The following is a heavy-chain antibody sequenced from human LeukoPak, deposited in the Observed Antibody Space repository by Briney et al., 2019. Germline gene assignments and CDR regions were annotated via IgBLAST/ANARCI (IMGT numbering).Heavy chain of an antibody. CDR1: GYSFTSYW. CDR2: IYPGDSDT. CDR3: ARRRVDSFTVDY. J-gene: IGHJ4*02. D-gene: IGHD3/OR15-3a*01. V-gene: IGHV5-51*01. Sequence: HGESLKISCKGSGYSFTSYWIGWVRQMPGKGLEWMGIIYPGDSDTRYSPSFQGQVTISAAKSISTAYLQWSSLRASDTAMYYCARRRVDSFTVDYWGQGTLVTVSS.